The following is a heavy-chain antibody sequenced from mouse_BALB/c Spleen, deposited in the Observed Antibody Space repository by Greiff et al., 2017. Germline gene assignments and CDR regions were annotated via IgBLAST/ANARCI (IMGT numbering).Heavy chain of an antibody. CDR3: ARDYRYDVFYAMDY. Sequence: VQLKESGPELEKPGASVKISCKASGYSFTGYNMNWVKQSNGKSLEWIGNIDPYYGGTSYNQKFKGKATLTVDTSSSTAYMQLKSLTSEDSAVYYCARDYRYDVFYAMDYWGQGTSVTVSS. V-gene: IGHV1-39*01. D-gene: IGHD2-14*01. CDR2: IDPYYGGT. J-gene: IGHJ4*01. CDR1: GYSFTGYN.